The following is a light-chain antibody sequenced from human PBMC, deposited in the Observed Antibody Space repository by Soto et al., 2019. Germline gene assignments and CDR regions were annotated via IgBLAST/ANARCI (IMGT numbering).Light chain of an antibody. CDR2: KDS. V-gene: IGLV3-27*01. CDR3: YSAADNNLGV. Sequence: SYELTQPSSVSVSPGQTARITCSGDVLAKKYAGWFQQKPGQAPVLVIYKDSERPSGIPERFSGSSSGTTVTLTISGAQVEDEADYYCYSAADNNLGVFGGWTKVTVL. CDR1: VLAKKY. J-gene: IGLJ2*01.